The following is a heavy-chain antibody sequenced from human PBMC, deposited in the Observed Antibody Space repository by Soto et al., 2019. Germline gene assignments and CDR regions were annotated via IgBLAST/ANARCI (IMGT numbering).Heavy chain of an antibody. J-gene: IGHJ4*02. CDR2: ISGSGGST. D-gene: IGHD1-26*01. CDR3: AKDPSRIVGATTPFDY. CDR1: GFTFSSYA. Sequence: GGSLRLSCAASGFTFSSYAMSWVRQAPGKGLEWVSAISGSGGSTYYADSVKGRFTISRDNSKNTLYLQMNSLRAEDTAVYYCAKDPSRIVGATTPFDYWGQGTLVTVSS. V-gene: IGHV3-23*01.